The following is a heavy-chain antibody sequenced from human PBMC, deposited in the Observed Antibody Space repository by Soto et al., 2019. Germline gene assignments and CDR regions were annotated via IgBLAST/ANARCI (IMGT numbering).Heavy chain of an antibody. D-gene: IGHD5-18*01. J-gene: IGHJ6*04. V-gene: IGHV2-70*01. CDR2: IGWDDDK. CDR3: ARIPSPPTATADYYYYGMAV. Sequence: SGPTLVNPTQTRTLTCSFSGFSLSTSGMCVSWIREPRGKALEGLALIGWDDDKYDSTSLRTRLTMSKDTSKDQVVLTMTNMDTVDTATYYCARIPSPPTATADYYYYGMAVWAKGTTATASS. CDR1: GFSLSTSGMC.